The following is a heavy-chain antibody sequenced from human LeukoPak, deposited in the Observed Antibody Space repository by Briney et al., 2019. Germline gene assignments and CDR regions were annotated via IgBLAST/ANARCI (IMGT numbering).Heavy chain of an antibody. V-gene: IGHV3-21*04. D-gene: IGHD6-13*01. CDR3: ATYSSTGG. J-gene: IGHJ4*02. CDR2: ISSSSSYI. CDR1: GFTFSGYS. Sequence: GGSLRLSCTASGFTFSGYSMNWVRQAPGKGLEWVSSISSSSSYIYYADSVKGRFTISRDNAKNSLYLQMNSLRAEDTAVYYCATYSSTGGWGQGTLVTVSS.